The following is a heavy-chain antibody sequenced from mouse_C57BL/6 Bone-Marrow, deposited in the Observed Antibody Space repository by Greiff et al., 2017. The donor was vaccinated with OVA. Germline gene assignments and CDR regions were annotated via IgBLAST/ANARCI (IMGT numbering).Heavy chain of an antibody. D-gene: IGHD2-5*01. Sequence: VQLQQSGAELVKPGASVKLSCKASGYTFTSYWMHWVKQRPGRGLEWIGRIDPNRGGTKYNEKFKSKATLTVDKPSSTAYMQLSSLTSEDSAVYYCARGELDYSNYNFDYWGQGTTLTVSS. CDR1: GYTFTSYW. CDR3: ARGELDYSNYNFDY. J-gene: IGHJ2*01. CDR2: IDPNRGGT. V-gene: IGHV1-72*01.